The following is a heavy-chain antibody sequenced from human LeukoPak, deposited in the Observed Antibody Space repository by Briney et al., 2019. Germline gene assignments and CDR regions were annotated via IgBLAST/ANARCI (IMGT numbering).Heavy chain of an antibody. CDR2: IQSDRSNE. Sequence: GGSLRLSCAASRFTFSSYGMHWVRQAPGKGPEWVAYIQSDRSNEQYADSVRGRFSISRDSSKNILYLQMNSLRAEDTAVYYCAKDRCSNGIGCYYYYMDVWGKGTTVTISS. J-gene: IGHJ6*03. D-gene: IGHD2-8*01. CDR3: AKDRCSNGIGCYYYYMDV. V-gene: IGHV3-30*02. CDR1: RFTFSSYG.